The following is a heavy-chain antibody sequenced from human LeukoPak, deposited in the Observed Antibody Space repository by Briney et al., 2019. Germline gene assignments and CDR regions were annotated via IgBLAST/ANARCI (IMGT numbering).Heavy chain of an antibody. Sequence: QSLSLTCTLSGGSFTIGCYYGSWIRQHPGKGLEWIAYIYYSGSTYYNPSLKTRVPISVDTSKNQFSLQLSSVTAADTAVYYRAIPASYYYDSSGSRADYYMDVWGKGTTVTVYS. CDR3: AIPASYYYDSSGSRADYYMDV. J-gene: IGHJ6*03. D-gene: IGHD3-22*01. V-gene: IGHV4-31*03. CDR2: IYYSGST. CDR1: GGSFTIGCYY.